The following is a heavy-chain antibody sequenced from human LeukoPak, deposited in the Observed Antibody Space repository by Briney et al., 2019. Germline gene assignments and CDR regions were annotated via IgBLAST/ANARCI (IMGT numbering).Heavy chain of an antibody. D-gene: IGHD3-3*01. CDR1: GVTFSDYY. J-gene: IGHJ4*02. Sequence: GGSLRLSCAASGVTFSDYYMSWVRQAPGEGLERVSAISGSGGSTYYADSVKGRFTISRDNSKRTLYLQMNSLRAEDTAVYYCAKDNDFWSGAFDYWGQGTLVTVSS. CDR2: ISGSGGST. V-gene: IGHV3-23*01. CDR3: AKDNDFWSGAFDY.